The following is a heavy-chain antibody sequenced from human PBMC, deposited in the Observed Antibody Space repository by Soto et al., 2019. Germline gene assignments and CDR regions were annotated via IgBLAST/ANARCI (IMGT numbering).Heavy chain of an antibody. CDR1: GGSISSGGYY. CDR2: IYYSGST. D-gene: IGHD6-13*01. J-gene: IGHJ4*02. V-gene: IGHV4-31*03. CDR3: ARVYAAYRIRIAAATPTEIDY. Sequence: QVQLQESGPGLVKPSQTLSLTCTVSGGSISSGGYYWSWIRQHPGKGLEWLGYIYYSGSTYYNPSLKSRVTISVDTSKNQFSLKLSSVTAADTAVYYCARVYAAYRIRIAAATPTEIDYWGQGTLVTVSS.